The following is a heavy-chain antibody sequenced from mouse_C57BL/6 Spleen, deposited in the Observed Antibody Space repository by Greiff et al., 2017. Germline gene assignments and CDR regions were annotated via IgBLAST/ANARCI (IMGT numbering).Heavy chain of an antibody. D-gene: IGHD1-1*01. Sequence: QVQLQQSGAELVKPGASVKLSCKASGYTFTSYWMQWVKQRPGQGLEWIGEIDPSDSYTNYNQKFKGKATLTVDTSSSTAYMQLSSLTSEDSAVDYCARWTTVVVDYWGQGTTLTVSS. V-gene: IGHV1-50*01. CDR1: GYTFTSYW. J-gene: IGHJ2*01. CDR2: IDPSDSYT. CDR3: ARWTTVVVDY.